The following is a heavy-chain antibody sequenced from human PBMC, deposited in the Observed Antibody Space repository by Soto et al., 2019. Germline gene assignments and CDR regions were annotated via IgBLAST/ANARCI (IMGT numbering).Heavy chain of an antibody. CDR1: AFTFSGYA. CDR3: AKHTPLLDV. CDR2: ITGRGYT. D-gene: IGHD2-15*01. V-gene: IGHV3-23*04. Sequence: EVQLVESGGDLVQPGGSLRLSCAVSAFTFSGYAMSWVRQAPGKGLEWVSAITGRGYTYYADSVKGRFTISRDNSKSTVYLQMNSLRAEDTAVYYCAKHTPLLDVWGKGTTVTVSS. J-gene: IGHJ6*04.